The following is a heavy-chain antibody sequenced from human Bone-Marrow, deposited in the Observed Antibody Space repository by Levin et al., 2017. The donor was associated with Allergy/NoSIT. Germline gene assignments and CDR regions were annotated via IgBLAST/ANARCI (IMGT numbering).Heavy chain of an antibody. CDR2: INPGDGST. V-gene: IGHV1-46*01. D-gene: IGHD2-15*01. J-gene: IGHJ4*02. CDR3: LVSAGGFDS. CDR1: GSTFANFY. Sequence: GGSLRLSCKASGSTFANFYVHWVRQAPGQGLEWMGFINPGDGSTNYAQRFQGRVTMTSDTSTSTAYMQLTSLRYDDTAVFYCLVSAGGFDSWGQGTLVTVSS.